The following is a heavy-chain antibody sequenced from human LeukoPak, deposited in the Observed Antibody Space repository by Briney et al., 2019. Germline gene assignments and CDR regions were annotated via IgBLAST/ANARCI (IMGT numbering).Heavy chain of an antibody. CDR1: GGSISSSIYY. CDR2: IYHSGNT. Sequence: SETLSLTCTVSGGSISSSIYYWGWIRQPPGKGLEWIGNIYHSGNTYYNPSLKSRVTISVDTSKNQFSLKLSSVTAADTAVYYCARVVFPFGVVIITPGTFDYWGQGTLVTVSS. D-gene: IGHD3-3*01. J-gene: IGHJ4*02. V-gene: IGHV4-39*01. CDR3: ARVVFPFGVVIITPGTFDY.